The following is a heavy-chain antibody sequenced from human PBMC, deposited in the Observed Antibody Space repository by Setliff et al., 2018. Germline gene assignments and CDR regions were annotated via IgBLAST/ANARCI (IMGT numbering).Heavy chain of an antibody. CDR2: IYYSGTT. CDR3: ARRPYQHYDSSGYSVNYYMDV. V-gene: IGHV4-39*01. D-gene: IGHD3-22*01. CDR1: GASINSSTFF. J-gene: IGHJ6*03. Sequence: SETLSLTCIVSGASINSSTFFWGWIRQPPGKGLEWIGSIYYSGTTYNNPSVRSRVTISVDTSKNQFSLKLSSVTAADTAVYFCARRPYQHYDSSGYSVNYYMDVWGKGTTVTVSS.